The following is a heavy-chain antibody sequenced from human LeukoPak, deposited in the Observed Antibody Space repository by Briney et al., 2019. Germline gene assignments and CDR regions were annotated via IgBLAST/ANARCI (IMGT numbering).Heavy chain of an antibody. D-gene: IGHD3-10*01. CDR3: ARGRRYYYGSGSYYNGDY. J-gene: IGHJ4*02. CDR2: IYYSGIT. Sequence: PSETLSLTCTVSGGSISNSNSFWAWIRQPPGRGLEWIGTIYYSGITHYSPSLKSRVTISVDTSKNQFSLKLSSVTAADTAVYYCARGRRYYYGSGSYYNGDYWGQGTLVTVSS. V-gene: IGHV4-39*07. CDR1: GGSISNSNSF.